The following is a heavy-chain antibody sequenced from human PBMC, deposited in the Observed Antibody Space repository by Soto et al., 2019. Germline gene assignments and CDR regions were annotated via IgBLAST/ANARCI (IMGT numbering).Heavy chain of an antibody. Sequence: GALRLSCAALGFTFSSYSMNWVRPAPGEGLEWVSYNSNSSSTIDYADAVNGRFTISRDNAKNSLYLQMNSLRDEDTAVYYCARDSPGRYCSSTSCTRMDVWGQGTTVTVSS. J-gene: IGHJ6*02. CDR2: NSNSSSTI. V-gene: IGHV3-48*02. CDR3: ARDSPGRYCSSTSCTRMDV. D-gene: IGHD2-2*01. CDR1: GFTFSSYS.